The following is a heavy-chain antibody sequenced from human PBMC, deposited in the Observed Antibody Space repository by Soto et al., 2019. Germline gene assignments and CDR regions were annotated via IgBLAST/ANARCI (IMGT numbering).Heavy chain of an antibody. Sequence: ASVKIFCRASGYTFTSYGISWVRQAPGQVLEWMGWISAYNGNTNYAQKHQGRVTMTTDTSTSTAYMELRSLRSDATAEYYCARDLWELLESYYFDFWGQGTLVTVSS. D-gene: IGHD1-26*01. J-gene: IGHJ4*02. CDR2: ISAYNGNT. V-gene: IGHV1-18*01. CDR1: GYTFTSYG. CDR3: ARDLWELLESYYFDF.